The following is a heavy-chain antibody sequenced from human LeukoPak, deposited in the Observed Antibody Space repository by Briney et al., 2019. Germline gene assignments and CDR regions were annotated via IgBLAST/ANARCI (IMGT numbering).Heavy chain of an antibody. CDR2: IWYDGSKN. D-gene: IGHD6-13*01. J-gene: IGHJ4*02. CDR3: VREISAAGYFDC. V-gene: IGHV3-33*01. Sequence: GGSLGLSCAAPGFTFSSYGMHWVRQAPGKGLEWVAVIWYDGSKNSSADSVKGRFTISRDNSKNTLYLQMYSLRAEDTAIYYCVREISAAGYFDCWGQGTQVTVSS. CDR1: GFTFSSYG.